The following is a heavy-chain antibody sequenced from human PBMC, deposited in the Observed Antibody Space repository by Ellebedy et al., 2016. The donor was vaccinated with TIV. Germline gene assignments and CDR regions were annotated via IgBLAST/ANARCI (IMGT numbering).Heavy chain of an antibody. D-gene: IGHD6-13*01. V-gene: IGHV3-48*03. CDR1: GFTFSNYE. J-gene: IGHJ6*02. CDR3: VRDGGTTADTMWGWGI. CDR2: ISTSGKTI. Sequence: PGGSLRLSCAASGFTFSNYEMNWVRRAPGKGLEWVSYISTSGKTIHYADAVKGRFTVSRDNAKNSLYLQMSSLRAEDTAIYYCVRDGGTTADTMWGWGIWGQGTTVTVSS.